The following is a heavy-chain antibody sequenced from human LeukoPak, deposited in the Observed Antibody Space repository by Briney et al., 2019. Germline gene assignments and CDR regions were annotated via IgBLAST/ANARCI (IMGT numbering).Heavy chain of an antibody. Sequence: PSETLSLTCTVSGGSIRSSYYYWGWIRQPPGKGLEWIGSIYDSGSTYYNPSLKSRVTISVDTSKNQFSLKLNSVTAADTAKYYCARPKKNSGSYTMDVWGQGTTVTVSS. CDR3: ARPKKNSGSYTMDV. V-gene: IGHV4-39*01. CDR2: IYDSGST. CDR1: GGSIRSSYYY. J-gene: IGHJ6*02. D-gene: IGHD3-10*01.